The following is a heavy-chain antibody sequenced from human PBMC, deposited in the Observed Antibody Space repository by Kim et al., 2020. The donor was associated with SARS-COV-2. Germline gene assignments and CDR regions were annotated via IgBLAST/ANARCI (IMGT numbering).Heavy chain of an antibody. Sequence: GGSLRLSCAASGFTFSSFAMSWVRQAPGKGLEWVSVLGGSGGGTYYADSVKGRFTISRDNSKNMLYLQMNSLRAEDTAVYHCAKLRSGTPVAATKYWGQGTLVTVSS. CDR3: AKLRSGTPVAATKY. CDR1: GFTFSSFA. CDR2: LGGSGGGT. D-gene: IGHD6-19*01. V-gene: IGHV3-23*01. J-gene: IGHJ4*02.